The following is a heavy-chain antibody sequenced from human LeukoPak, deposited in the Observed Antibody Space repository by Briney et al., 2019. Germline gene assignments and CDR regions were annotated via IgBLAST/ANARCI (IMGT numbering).Heavy chain of an antibody. CDR2: IYPADSDT. J-gene: IGHJ4*02. V-gene: IGHV5-51*01. D-gene: IGHD6-19*01. Sequence: LGESLKISCNASGYSLISYWIGWVRQMPGKGLEWMGIIYPADSDTRYSPSFQGQVTISADKSINTAYLQWSSLKASDTAMYYCTRFWGYSSGWSHSDYWGQGTLVTVSS. CDR3: TRFWGYSSGWSHSDY. CDR1: GYSLISYW.